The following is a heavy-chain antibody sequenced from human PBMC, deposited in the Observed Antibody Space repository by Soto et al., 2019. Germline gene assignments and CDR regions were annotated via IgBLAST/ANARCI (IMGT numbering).Heavy chain of an antibody. J-gene: IGHJ5*02. D-gene: IGHD4-4*01. CDR2: IYYSGTT. Sequence: PSETLSLTCTVSGGSIDSGDYYWSWIRQPPGKGLEWIGYIYYSGTTNYNPFLKSRVTLSLDKSKNQFSLKMNSVTAADTAVYYWARDVIAPHNYFDLWGQGTLVTVSS. V-gene: IGHV4-61*08. CDR1: GGSIDSGDYY. CDR3: ARDVIAPHNYFDL.